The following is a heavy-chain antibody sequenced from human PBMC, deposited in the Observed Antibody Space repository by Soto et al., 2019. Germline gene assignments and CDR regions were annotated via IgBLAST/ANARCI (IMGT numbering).Heavy chain of an antibody. CDR3: ARDEEDANLMIVVLPGDY. V-gene: IGHV1-18*01. Sequence: QVQLVQSGGEVKEPGASVKVSCKASGYRFSRYGINWVRQAPGQGPEWMGWVSTYDGNTQYAQKFQGRITMTTDTSTNTVYLELRSLTSDDTAVYYCARDEEDANLMIVVLPGDYWGQGTLVSVSS. D-gene: IGHD2-21*01. CDR1: GYRFSRYG. J-gene: IGHJ4*02. CDR2: VSTYDGNT.